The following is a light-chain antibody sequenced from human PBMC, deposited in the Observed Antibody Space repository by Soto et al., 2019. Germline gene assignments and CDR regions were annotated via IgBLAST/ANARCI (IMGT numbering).Light chain of an antibody. CDR1: QTISSW. V-gene: IGKV1-5*03. CDR2: KAS. J-gene: IGKJ1*01. Sequence: DIQMTQSPSTQSGPVGDRVTITCRASQTISSWLAWYQQKPGKAPKLLIYKASTLKSGVPSRFSGSGSGTEFTLTISSLQPDDFATYYCQHYNSYSEAFGQGTKV. CDR3: QHYNSYSEA.